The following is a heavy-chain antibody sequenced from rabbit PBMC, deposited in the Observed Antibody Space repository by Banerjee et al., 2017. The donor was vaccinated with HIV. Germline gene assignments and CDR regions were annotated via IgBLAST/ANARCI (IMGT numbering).Heavy chain of an antibody. Sequence: QEQLVESGGGLVQPEGSLTLTCKASGFDFSSNLIYWVRQAPGKGLEWIGCIYTGSGSAYYASWAKGRFTISKASSTTVTLQMNILTAADTATYFCARTYSYGETRVDLWGPGTLVTVS. CDR3: ARTYSYGETRVDL. D-gene: IGHD6-1*01. CDR1: GFDFSSNL. J-gene: IGHJ3*01. V-gene: IGHV1S45*01. CDR2: IYTGSGSA.